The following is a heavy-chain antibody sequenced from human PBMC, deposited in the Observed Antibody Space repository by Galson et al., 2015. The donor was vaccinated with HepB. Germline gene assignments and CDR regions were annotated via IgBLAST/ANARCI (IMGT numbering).Heavy chain of an antibody. V-gene: IGHV3-74*01. CDR2: INSDGSST. D-gene: IGHD1-1*01. J-gene: IGHJ6*02. CDR3: ARGPPLLEPVSYYYYGMDV. Sequence: SLRLSCAASGFTFSSYWMHWVRQAPGKGLVWVSRINSDGSSTSYADSVKGRFTISRDNAKNTLYLQMNSLRAEDTAVYYCARGPPLLEPVSYYYYGMDVWGQGTTVTVSS. CDR1: GFTFSSYW.